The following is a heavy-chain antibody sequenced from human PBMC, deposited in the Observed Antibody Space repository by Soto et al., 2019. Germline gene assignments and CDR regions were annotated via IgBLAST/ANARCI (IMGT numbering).Heavy chain of an antibody. Sequence: SVKVSCKASGFTFTSSAVQWVRQARGQRLEWIGWIVVGSGNTNYAQKFQERVTITRDMSTSTAYMELSSLRSEDTAVYYCAASRGDYDFWSGYHPSGMDVWGQGTTVTVSS. J-gene: IGHJ6*02. V-gene: IGHV1-58*01. D-gene: IGHD3-3*01. CDR1: GFTFTSSA. CDR2: IVVGSGNT. CDR3: AASRGDYDFWSGYHPSGMDV.